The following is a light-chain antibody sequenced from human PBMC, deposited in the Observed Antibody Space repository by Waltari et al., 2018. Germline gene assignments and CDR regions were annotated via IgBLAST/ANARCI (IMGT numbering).Light chain of an antibody. V-gene: IGLV2-14*01. Sequence: QSALPQPASVSGSPGQSITLPCTGTSSDVGWYNYVSWYQRHPGKAPKLMFYDVTKRPSGVSNRFSGSKSGNTASLTISGLQAEDEADYYCSSYTSSSTWVFGGGTKLNVL. CDR2: DVT. CDR1: SSDVGWYNY. CDR3: SSYTSSSTWV. J-gene: IGLJ3*02.